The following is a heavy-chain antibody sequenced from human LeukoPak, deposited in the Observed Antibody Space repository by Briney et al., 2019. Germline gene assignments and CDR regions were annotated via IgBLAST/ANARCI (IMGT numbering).Heavy chain of an antibody. Sequence: PGGSLRLSCAASGFIFSSYGMHWVRQAPGKGLEWVAVLSYDGSNKYYADSVKGRFTISRDNSKNTLYLQMNSLRAEDTAVYYCAKSGGGMATIYFDYWGQGTLVTVSS. D-gene: IGHD5-24*01. CDR2: LSYDGSNK. CDR1: GFIFSSYG. V-gene: IGHV3-30*18. CDR3: AKSGGGMATIYFDY. J-gene: IGHJ4*02.